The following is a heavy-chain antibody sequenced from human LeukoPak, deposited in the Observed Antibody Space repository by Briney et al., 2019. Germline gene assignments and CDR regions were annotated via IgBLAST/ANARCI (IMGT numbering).Heavy chain of an antibody. D-gene: IGHD3-3*02. CDR3: ARSSTGSYFDY. V-gene: IGHV4-59*01. CDR1: GGSMSRYY. CDR2: MYYSGST. Sequence: SETLSLTCTVSGGSMSRYYWSWIRQPPGKGLEWIGYMYYSGSTKYNPSLKSRVTISVDTSKNQFSLKLSSVTAADTAAYYCARSSTGSYFDYWGQGTLVTVSS. J-gene: IGHJ4*02.